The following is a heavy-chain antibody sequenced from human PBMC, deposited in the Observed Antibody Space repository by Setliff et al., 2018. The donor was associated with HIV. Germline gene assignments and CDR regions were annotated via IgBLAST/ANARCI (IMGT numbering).Heavy chain of an antibody. CDR1: GGTFSSYA. CDR3: VRGHCNSDKCWYTWFDP. CDR2: INAGNGNT. Sequence: ASVKVSCKASGGTFSSYAISWVRQAPGQGLEWMGWINAGNGNTKYSQELQGRVTISRDTSARTAYMELSSLGSEDMAVYYCVRGHCNSDKCWYTWFDPWGQGTLVTVSS. D-gene: IGHD2-2*01. V-gene: IGHV1-3*03. J-gene: IGHJ5*02.